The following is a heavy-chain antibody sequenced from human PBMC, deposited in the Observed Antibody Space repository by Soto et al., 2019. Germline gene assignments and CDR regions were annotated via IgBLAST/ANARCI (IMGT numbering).Heavy chain of an antibody. D-gene: IGHD6-25*01. CDR1: GGSITSDAYY. J-gene: IGHJ4*02. CDR2: IFYSGTT. V-gene: IGHV4-30-4*01. Sequence: SETLSLTCTVSGGSITSDAYYWRWIRQSPERGLEWIGFIFYSGTTFNNPSLSGRASFSVDTSKNQFSLTLNSVNAPHTAVYYCVREGTRLSPGGYITAAGHFDRWGQGALVTVSS. CDR3: VREGTRLSPGGYITAAGHFDR.